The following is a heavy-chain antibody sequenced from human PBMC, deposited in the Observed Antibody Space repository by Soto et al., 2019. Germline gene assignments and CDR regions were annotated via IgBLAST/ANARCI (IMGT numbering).Heavy chain of an antibody. CDR3: SRQASDFWSGKPQYYMDV. CDR1: GFTFSGSA. Sequence: EVQLVESGGGLVQPGGSLKLSCAASGFTFSGSAMHWVRQASGKGLEGVGRIRSKANNYATAYGASVKGRFTISRDDSKNTAYLQMNSLKTEDTAVYYCSRQASDFWSGKPQYYMDVWGKGTTVTVSS. CDR2: IRSKANNYAT. V-gene: IGHV3-73*01. D-gene: IGHD3-3*01. J-gene: IGHJ6*03.